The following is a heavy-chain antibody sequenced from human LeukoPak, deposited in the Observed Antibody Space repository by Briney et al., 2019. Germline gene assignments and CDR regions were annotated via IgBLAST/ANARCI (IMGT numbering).Heavy chain of an antibody. Sequence: GGSLRVSCAASGFTFSDYYMRWIRQAPGKGLEWVAFISSNISTTYYADSVKGRFTISRDNAKNSLYLQMNSLRVEDTAVYYCARDRSGYARYYGMDVWGQGTTVTVSS. V-gene: IGHV3-11*01. CDR3: ARDRSGYARYYGMDV. D-gene: IGHD5-12*01. CDR2: ISSNISTT. J-gene: IGHJ6*02. CDR1: GFTFSDYY.